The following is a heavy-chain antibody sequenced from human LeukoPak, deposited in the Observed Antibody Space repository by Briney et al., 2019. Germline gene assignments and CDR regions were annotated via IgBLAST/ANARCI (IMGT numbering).Heavy chain of an antibody. CDR3: AKFEAGAFDI. D-gene: IGHD3-9*01. CDR1: GFTFSTYG. Sequence: GGSLRLSCAASGFTFSTYGMSWVRQSPGKGLEWVSAISGSGGSTYYADSVKGRFTISRDNSKNTLYLQMNSLRAEDTAVYYCAKFEAGAFDIWGQGTMVTVSS. J-gene: IGHJ3*02. V-gene: IGHV3-23*01. CDR2: ISGSGGST.